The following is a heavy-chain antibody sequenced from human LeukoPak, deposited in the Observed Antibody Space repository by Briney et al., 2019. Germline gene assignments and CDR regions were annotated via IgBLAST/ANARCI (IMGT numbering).Heavy chain of an antibody. J-gene: IGHJ4*02. CDR2: ISAYNGNT. V-gene: IGHV1-18*01. CDR3: ARGVMITFGGVIVPYYFDY. Sequence: GASVTVSCKSSNYTFISYGISWVRQPPGQGLEWMGWISAYNGNTNYAQKLQGRVTMTTDTSTSTAYMELRSLRSDDTAVYYCARGVMITFGGVIVPYYFDYWGQGTLVTVSS. CDR1: NYTFISYG. D-gene: IGHD3-16*02.